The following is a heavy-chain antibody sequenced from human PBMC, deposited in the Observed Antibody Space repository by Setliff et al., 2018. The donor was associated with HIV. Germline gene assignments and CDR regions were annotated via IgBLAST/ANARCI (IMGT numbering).Heavy chain of an antibody. CDR1: GASISSSNYY. J-gene: IGHJ4*02. CDR3: ARTWWDYDLWSGYLYYFDY. Sequence: SETLSLTCSVSGASISSSNYYWGWIRQPPGKGLEWIGNIYNSGSTYYSSSLRSRVTISVDTSKNHFALTMKSVTAADTAVYFCARTWWDYDLWSGYLYYFDYWGQGTLVTVS. V-gene: IGHV4-39*02. CDR2: IYNSGST. D-gene: IGHD3-3*01.